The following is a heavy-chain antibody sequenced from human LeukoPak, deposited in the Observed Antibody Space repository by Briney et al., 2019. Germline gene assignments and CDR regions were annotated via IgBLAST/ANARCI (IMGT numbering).Heavy chain of an antibody. CDR1: GFTFSSYG. Sequence: GRSLRLSCAASGFTFSSYGMHWVRQAPGKGLEWVAVISYDGSNKYYADSVKGRFTISRDNSKNTLYLQMNSLRAEDTAVYYCARDRDSSGLSEVDYCGQGTLVTVSS. J-gene: IGHJ4*02. V-gene: IGHV3-30*03. D-gene: IGHD6-19*01. CDR3: ARDRDSSGLSEVDY. CDR2: ISYDGSNK.